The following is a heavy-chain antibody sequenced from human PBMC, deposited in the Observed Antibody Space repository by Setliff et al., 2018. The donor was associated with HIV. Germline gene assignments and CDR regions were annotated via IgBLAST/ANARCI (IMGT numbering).Heavy chain of an antibody. V-gene: IGHV1-46*01. J-gene: IGHJ4*02. D-gene: IGHD3-10*01. Sequence: ASVMVSCKTSEYSFTSYYVNWVRQAPGQGLEWVGIINCVNGDTRYAQEFQGRVTITSDTSTTTVYMDLSSLTTQDTAVYYCARETQTGSGSYFAWGQGTLVTVS. CDR2: INCVNGDT. CDR1: EYSFTSYY. CDR3: ARETQTGSGSYFA.